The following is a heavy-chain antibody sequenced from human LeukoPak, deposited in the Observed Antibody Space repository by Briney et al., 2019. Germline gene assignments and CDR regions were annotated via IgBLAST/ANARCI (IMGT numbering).Heavy chain of an antibody. D-gene: IGHD7-27*01. J-gene: IGHJ4*02. Sequence: GGSLRLSCAASGFTFSSYAMSWVRQAPEKGLEWVSSISGGSSYIYNADSVKGRFTISRDNAKNSLYLQMNSLRAEDTAVYYCARDVTGDCWGQGTLVTVSS. CDR2: ISGGSSYI. CDR1: GFTFSSYA. V-gene: IGHV3-21*01. CDR3: ARDVTGDC.